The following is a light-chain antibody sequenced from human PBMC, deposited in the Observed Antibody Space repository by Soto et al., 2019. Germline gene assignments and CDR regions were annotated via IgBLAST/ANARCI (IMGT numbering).Light chain of an antibody. CDR1: SSDVGGYNY. Sequence: QSALTQPASVSGSPGQSITISCTGTSSDVGGYNYVSWYQQHPGKAPKLMIYEVSNRPSGVSNRFSGSKSGNTASLTISGLQAEDEADYYCSSYTSSSPDVFVPGTKLPVL. J-gene: IGLJ1*01. CDR3: SSYTSSSPDV. CDR2: EVS. V-gene: IGLV2-14*01.